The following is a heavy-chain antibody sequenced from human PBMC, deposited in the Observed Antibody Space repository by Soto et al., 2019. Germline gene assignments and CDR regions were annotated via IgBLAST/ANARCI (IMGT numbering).Heavy chain of an antibody. D-gene: IGHD2-2*02. V-gene: IGHV3-33*01. CDR2: IWYDGSNK. Sequence: QVQLVESGGGVVQPGRSLRLSCAASGFTFSSYGMHWVRQAPGKGLEWVAVIWYDGSNKYYADSVKGRFTISRDNSKNTLYLQMNSLRAEDTAVYYCALGGPAAIPWSYYYGMDVWGQGTTVTVSS. CDR3: ALGGPAAIPWSYYYGMDV. CDR1: GFTFSSYG. J-gene: IGHJ6*02.